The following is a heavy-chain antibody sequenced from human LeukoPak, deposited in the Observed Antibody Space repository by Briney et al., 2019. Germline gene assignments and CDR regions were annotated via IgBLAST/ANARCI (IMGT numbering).Heavy chain of an antibody. V-gene: IGHV3-23*01. CDR3: AKVRAPLWGKDY. J-gene: IGHJ4*02. Sequence: GGSLRLSCAASGFTFSSYGMSWVRQAPGKGLEWVSAISGSGGSTYYADSVKGRFTISRDNSKNTLYLQMNSLRAEDTAVYYCAKVRAPLWGKDYWGQGTLVTVSS. CDR2: ISGSGGST. D-gene: IGHD3-16*01. CDR1: GFTFSSYG.